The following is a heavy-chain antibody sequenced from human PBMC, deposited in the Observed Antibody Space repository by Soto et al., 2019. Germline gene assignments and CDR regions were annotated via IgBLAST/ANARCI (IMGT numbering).Heavy chain of an antibody. J-gene: IGHJ6*02. CDR3: ARDLSYGGKREDYYRMDV. CDR2: IYYSGST. Sequence: PSETLSLTCTVSGGSISSGVYYWSWIRQPPGKGLEWIGYIYYSGSTYYNPSLKSRVTISVDTSKNQFSLKLSSVTAADTAVYYCARDLSYGGKREDYYRMDVWGQGTTVTVSS. V-gene: IGHV4-30-4*01. D-gene: IGHD2-15*01. CDR1: GGSISSGVYY.